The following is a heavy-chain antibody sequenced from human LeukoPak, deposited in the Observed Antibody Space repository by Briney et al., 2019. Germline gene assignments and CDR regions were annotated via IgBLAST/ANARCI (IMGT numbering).Heavy chain of an antibody. V-gene: IGHV4-39*07. D-gene: IGHD3-10*01. CDR1: SGSISSTSYY. CDR2: MYYSGST. CDR3: AREMRSPRGGFDY. J-gene: IGHJ4*02. Sequence: SETLSLTCTVSSGSISSTSYYWGWIRQPPGMGLEWIGSMYYSGSTYYNPSLKSRVTISVDTSKSQFSLKLSSVTAADTAVYYCAREMRSPRGGFDYWDQGTLVTVPS.